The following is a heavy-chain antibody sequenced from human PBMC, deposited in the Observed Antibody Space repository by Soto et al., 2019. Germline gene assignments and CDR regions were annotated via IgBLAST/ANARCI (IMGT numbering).Heavy chain of an antibody. J-gene: IGHJ3*02. V-gene: IGHV5-51*01. Sequence: GESLKISCKGSGYSFTSYWIGWVRQMPGKGLEWMGIIYPGDSDTRYSPSFQGQVTISADKSISTAYLQWSSLKASDTAMYYCARLQGPRCSGGSCYSGHDAFDIWGQGTMVTVSS. D-gene: IGHD2-15*01. CDR2: IYPGDSDT. CDR3: ARLQGPRCSGGSCYSGHDAFDI. CDR1: GYSFTSYW.